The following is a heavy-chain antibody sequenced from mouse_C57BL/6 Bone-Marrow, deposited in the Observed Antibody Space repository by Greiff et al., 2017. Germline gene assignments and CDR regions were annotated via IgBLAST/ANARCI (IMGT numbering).Heavy chain of an antibody. CDR2: IYPRSGNT. CDR3: AREGGYDEEAWFAY. CDR1: GYTFTSYG. J-gene: IGHJ3*01. V-gene: IGHV1-81*01. Sequence: VQLQQSGAELARPGASVKLSCKASGYTFTSYGISWVKQRTGQGLEWIGEIYPRSGNTYYNEKFKGKATLTADKSSSTAYMELRSLTSEDSAVYFCAREGGYDEEAWFAYWGQGTLVTVSA. D-gene: IGHD2-2*01.